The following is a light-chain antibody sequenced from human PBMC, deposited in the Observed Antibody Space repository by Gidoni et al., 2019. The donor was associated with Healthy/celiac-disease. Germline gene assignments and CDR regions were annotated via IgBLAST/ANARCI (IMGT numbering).Light chain of an antibody. CDR1: QSVRSNY. CDR2: AAS. V-gene: IGKV3-20*01. CDR3: QQYGTSRT. J-gene: IGKJ1*01. Sequence: ETVLTQSPGTLFLSPGERATLSCRASQSVRSNYLAWYQQKPGQAPRLLIYAASSRATGIPDKFSGSGSGTDFTLTISRLEPEDFAVYYCQQYGTSRTFGQXTKVEIK.